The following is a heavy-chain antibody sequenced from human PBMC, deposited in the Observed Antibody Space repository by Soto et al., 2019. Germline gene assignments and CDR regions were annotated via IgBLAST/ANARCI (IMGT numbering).Heavy chain of an antibody. CDR1: GFTFSSYA. Sequence: HPGGSLRLSCAASGFTFSSYAMSWVRQAPGKGLEWVSGISGSGGSTYFADSVKGRFTISRDNSKNTLYLQMNSLRAEDTAVYYCAKLSGPAPIANYYGMDVWGQGTTVTVSS. CDR2: ISGSGGST. J-gene: IGHJ6*02. CDR3: AKLSGPAPIANYYGMDV. D-gene: IGHD2-2*01. V-gene: IGHV3-23*01.